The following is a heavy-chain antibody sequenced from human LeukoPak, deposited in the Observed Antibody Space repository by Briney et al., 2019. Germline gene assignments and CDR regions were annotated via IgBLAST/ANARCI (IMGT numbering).Heavy chain of an antibody. V-gene: IGHV1-8*02. CDR3: ARGGYSSSWYEVGFY. D-gene: IGHD6-13*01. Sequence: ASVKVSCKTSGYTFSSYGISWVRQAPGQGLEWMGWMNPNSGNTGYAQKFQGRVTMTRNTSISTAYMELSSLRSEDTAVYYCARGGYSSSWYEVGFYWGQGTLVTVSS. CDR2: MNPNSGNT. CDR1: GYTFSSYG. J-gene: IGHJ4*02.